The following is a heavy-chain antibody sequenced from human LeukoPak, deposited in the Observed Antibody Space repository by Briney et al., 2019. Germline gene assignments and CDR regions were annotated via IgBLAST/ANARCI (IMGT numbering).Heavy chain of an antibody. V-gene: IGHV1-2*02. CDR3: ARDLDSEPAAAGWMA. CDR1: GYTFTGYY. J-gene: IGHJ4*02. D-gene: IGHD6-13*01. Sequence: ASVKVSCKASGYTFTGYYMHWVRQAPGQGLEWMGWINPNSGGTNYAQKFQGRVTMTRDTSISTAYMELSRLRSDDTAVYYCARDLDSEPAAAGWMAWGQGTLVTVSS. CDR2: INPNSGGT.